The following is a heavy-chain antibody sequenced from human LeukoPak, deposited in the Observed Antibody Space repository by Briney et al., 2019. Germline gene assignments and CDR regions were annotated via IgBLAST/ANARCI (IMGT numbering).Heavy chain of an antibody. J-gene: IGHJ4*02. V-gene: IGHV3-7*01. D-gene: IGHD1-26*01. Sequence: GGSLRLSCEASGFTFSSYWMSWVRQAPGKGLEWVANIKQSGTETFLMDAVKGRFTVSRDNAKNSLYLEMNSLRAEDTAVYYCARDEVGGSYAYWGQGTLVTVSS. CDR2: IKQSGTET. CDR3: ARDEVGGSYAY. CDR1: GFTFSSYW.